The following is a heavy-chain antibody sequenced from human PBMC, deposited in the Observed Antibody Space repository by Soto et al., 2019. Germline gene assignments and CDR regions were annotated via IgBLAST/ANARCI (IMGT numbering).Heavy chain of an antibody. V-gene: IGHV1-69*13. CDR3: ARAPKSYGPQSG. CDR1: GGTFSSYR. J-gene: IGHJ4*02. D-gene: IGHD5-18*01. CDR2: IVPIYRTA. Sequence: SVKVSCKASGGTFSSYRINWVRQAPGQGLEWVGGIVPIYRTADYAQKFQGRVTITADESTSTAYMELSSLRSEDTAVYYCARAPKSYGPQSGWGQGTLVTVSS.